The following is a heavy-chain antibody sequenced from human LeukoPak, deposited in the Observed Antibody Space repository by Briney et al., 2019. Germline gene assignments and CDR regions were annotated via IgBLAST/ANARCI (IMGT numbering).Heavy chain of an antibody. Sequence: GGSLRLSCAASGFTFSSYAMHWVRQAPGKGLEYVPAISSNGGSTYYANSVKGRFTISRDNSKNTLYLQMGSLRAEDMAVYYCATTGTTSHDAFDIWGQGTMVTVSS. CDR2: ISSNGGST. CDR1: GFTFSSYA. J-gene: IGHJ3*02. D-gene: IGHD1-7*01. CDR3: ATTGTTSHDAFDI. V-gene: IGHV3-64*01.